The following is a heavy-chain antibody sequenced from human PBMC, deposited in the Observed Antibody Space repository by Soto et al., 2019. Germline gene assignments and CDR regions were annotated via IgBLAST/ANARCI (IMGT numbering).Heavy chain of an antibody. CDR3: ARGNPFNYAGFDV. CDR2: MNAKSGDT. D-gene: IGHD3-16*01. CDR1: GYPFIDFD. Sequence: GXSVKVSCNASGYPFIDFDINWLRQSSGQGPEWMGWMNAKSGDTFFPQRFQGKFNMTWDTSLSTAYMEVGSLTSDDTAIYYCARGNPFNYAGFDVWGQGTTVTVSS. J-gene: IGHJ6*02. V-gene: IGHV1-8*01.